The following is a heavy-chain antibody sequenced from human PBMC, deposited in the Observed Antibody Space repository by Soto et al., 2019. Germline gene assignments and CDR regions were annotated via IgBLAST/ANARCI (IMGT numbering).Heavy chain of an antibody. CDR1: GGSFSSFY. J-gene: IGHJ5*02. Sequence: SETLSLTCTVSGGSFSSFYCDWIRQPPGQGLEWVGYVYYSGTTYYNPALKIRVIISVDTCKNECSLILTSVTAAETAVYYSARVGVRYPFASSGQGTLVSVSA. CDR3: ARVGVRYPFAS. D-gene: IGHD1-1*01. V-gene: IGHV4-59*01. CDR2: VYYSGTT.